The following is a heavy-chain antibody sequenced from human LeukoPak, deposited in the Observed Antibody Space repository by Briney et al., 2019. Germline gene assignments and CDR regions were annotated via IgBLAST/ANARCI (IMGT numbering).Heavy chain of an antibody. Sequence: PSETLSLTCTVSNVSISSGSHYWNWIRQPAGKGLEWIGRIYAGGRSNYNPSLRSRVTISVDTSKNQFSLRLSSVTATDTGVYYCASDHSGWLGLGYWGQGTLVSVSS. V-gene: IGHV4-61*02. CDR1: NVSISSGSHY. J-gene: IGHJ4*02. CDR2: IYAGGRS. D-gene: IGHD6-19*01. CDR3: ASDHSGWLGLGY.